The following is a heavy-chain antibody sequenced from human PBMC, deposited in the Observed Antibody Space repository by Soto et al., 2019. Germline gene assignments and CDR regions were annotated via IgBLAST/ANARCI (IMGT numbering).Heavy chain of an antibody. CDR3: ARDLGYCNSSGCFRNWFDP. CDR2: ISTYDDKT. V-gene: IGHV1-18*01. CDR1: GYSFRTHG. J-gene: IGHJ5*02. D-gene: IGHD2-15*01. Sequence: QVQLVQSGAEVKTPGASVKVSCRASGYSFRTHGISWVRQAPGQGLEWMGWISTYDDKTNFPQKFPGRIPMTTTTSTSTAYMELRSLRSADTAVYFCARDLGYCNSSGCFRNWFDPWGQGTLVTVSS.